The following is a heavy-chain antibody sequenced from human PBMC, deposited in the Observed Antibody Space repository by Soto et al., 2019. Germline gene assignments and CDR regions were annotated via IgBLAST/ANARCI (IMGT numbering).Heavy chain of an antibody. V-gene: IGHV3-64*01. CDR1: GFTFSSYA. D-gene: IGHD1-1*01. CDR2: ISSNGGSI. J-gene: IGHJ6*04. Sequence: VGSLRLSCAASGFTFSSYAMHWVRQAPGKGLEYVSAISSNGGSIYYGNSVKGRFTISRDNSKNTLYLQMGSLRAEDMAVYYCASLHNSHSPLAVGAKGTRVPFPQ. CDR3: ASLHNSHSPLAV.